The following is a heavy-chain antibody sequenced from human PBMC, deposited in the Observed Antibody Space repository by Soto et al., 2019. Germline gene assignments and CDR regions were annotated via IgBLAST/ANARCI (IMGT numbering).Heavy chain of an antibody. Sequence: SGPTLVNPTQILTLTCTFSGFSLSTSGVGVGWIRQPPGKALEWLALIFWDDDKHYSPSLKSRLSITMDTSTNQVVLTMTNMDPVDTATYYCVHRRGSSSSPYYYGLDVWGQGTTVTVPS. CDR2: IFWDDDK. CDR3: VHRRGSSSSPYYYGLDV. CDR1: GFSLSTSGVG. J-gene: IGHJ6*02. V-gene: IGHV2-5*02. D-gene: IGHD6-13*01.